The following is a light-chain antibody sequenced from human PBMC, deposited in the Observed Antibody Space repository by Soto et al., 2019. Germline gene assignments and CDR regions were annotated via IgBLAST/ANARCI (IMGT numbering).Light chain of an antibody. CDR3: QRRSNWPHSIT. J-gene: IGKJ5*01. V-gene: IGKV3-11*01. Sequence: EIVLTQSPATLSLSPGERATLSCRASQSVGSYLAWYQQKPGQAPRLLIYDTSNRATGTPDRFSGSGSGTDFTLTISSLEPEDFAVYYCQRRSNWPHSITFGQGTRLEIK. CDR1: QSVGSY. CDR2: DTS.